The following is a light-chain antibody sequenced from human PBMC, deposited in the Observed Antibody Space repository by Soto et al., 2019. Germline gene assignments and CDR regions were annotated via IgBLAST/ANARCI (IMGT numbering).Light chain of an antibody. J-gene: IGKJ4*01. Sequence: TQSPGTLSLSPGERATLSCRASQSVSNNYLAWCQQKPGQAPRLLIYGASTRATGIPARFSGSGSGTEFTLTISSLQSEDFAVYYCQQYNNWPSFGGGTKVDIK. CDR2: GAS. CDR1: QSVSNN. CDR3: QQYNNWPS. V-gene: IGKV3-15*01.